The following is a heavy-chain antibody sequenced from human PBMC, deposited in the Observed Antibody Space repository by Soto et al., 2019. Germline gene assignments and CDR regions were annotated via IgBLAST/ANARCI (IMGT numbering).Heavy chain of an antibody. CDR1: GDSVSSNSAA. CDR3: ARGGNWNKNYYYYYMDV. J-gene: IGHJ6*03. V-gene: IGHV6-1*01. CDR2: TYYRSKWYN. Sequence: SQTLSLTCAISGDSVSSNSAAWNWIRQSPSRGLEWLGRTYYRSKWYNDYAVSVKSRITINPDTSKNQFSLQLNSVTPEDTAVYYCARGGNWNKNYYYYYMDVWGKGTTVTVSS. D-gene: IGHD1-20*01.